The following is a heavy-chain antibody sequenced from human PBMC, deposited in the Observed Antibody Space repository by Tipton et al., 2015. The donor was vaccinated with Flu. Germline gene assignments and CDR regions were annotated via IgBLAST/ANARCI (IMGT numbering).Heavy chain of an antibody. CDR2: IKQDGSVK. J-gene: IGHJ4*02. CDR3: ARAIAAVDSY. CDR1: GFTFSSYW. Sequence: GSLRLSCAASGFTFSSYWMSWVRQAPGKGLEWVANIKQDGSVKYYVDSVKGRFTISRDNAKNSVYLQMDTLRAEDTAVYYCARAIAAVDSYWGQGTLVTVPS. D-gene: IGHD6-13*01. V-gene: IGHV3-7*03.